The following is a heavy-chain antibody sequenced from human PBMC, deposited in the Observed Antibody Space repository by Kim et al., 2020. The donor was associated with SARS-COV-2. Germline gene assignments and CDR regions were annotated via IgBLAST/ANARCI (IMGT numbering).Heavy chain of an antibody. Sequence: SETLSLTCTVSGDSITSGSYYWGWIRQPPGKGLEWIGSIHYGGTTYYNPSLKSRVTISVDTSVNQFSLTLRSLTAADTALYYCAGLPSTLGYRWYFDLWG. D-gene: IGHD7-27*01. V-gene: IGHV4-39*01. J-gene: IGHJ2*01. CDR2: IHYGGTT. CDR1: GDSITSGSYY. CDR3: AGLPSTLGYRWYFDL.